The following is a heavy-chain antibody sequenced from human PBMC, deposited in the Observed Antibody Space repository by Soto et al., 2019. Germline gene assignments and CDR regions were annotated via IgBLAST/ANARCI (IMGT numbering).Heavy chain of an antibody. Sequence: PGGSLRLSCAASGFTFSSYGIHWVRQAPGKGLEWVAVISYDGSNKYYADSVKGRFTISRDNSKNTLYLQMNSLRAEDTAVYYCAKGRYSSSWSTRSNWFDPWGQGTLVTVSS. D-gene: IGHD6-13*01. CDR3: AKGRYSSSWSTRSNWFDP. CDR1: GFTFSSYG. J-gene: IGHJ5*02. CDR2: ISYDGSNK. V-gene: IGHV3-30*18.